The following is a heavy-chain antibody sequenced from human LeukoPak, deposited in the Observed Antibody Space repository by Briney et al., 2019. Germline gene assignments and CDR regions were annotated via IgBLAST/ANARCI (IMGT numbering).Heavy chain of an antibody. CDR1: GGSISSYY. D-gene: IGHD3-16*01. J-gene: IGHJ6*03. V-gene: IGHV4-59*01. CDR2: IYYSGST. CDR3: ARETSQKGAHYMDV. Sequence: PSETLSLTCTVSGGSISSYYWSWIRQPPGKGLKWIGYIYYSGSTSYSPSLRSRVTISVDTPKNQFSLKLSSVTAADTAVYYCARETSQKGAHYMDVWGKGTTVTISS.